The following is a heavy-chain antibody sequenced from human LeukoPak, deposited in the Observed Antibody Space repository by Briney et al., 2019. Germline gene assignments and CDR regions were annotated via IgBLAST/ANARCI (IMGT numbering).Heavy chain of an antibody. J-gene: IGHJ4*02. V-gene: IGHV3-23*01. Sequence: TGGSLRLSCVASGFPFSSFWMTWVRQAPGKGLEWVSTISGSGGNTYYADSVKGRFTISRDNSKNTLYLQMNSLRAEDTAVYYCAKLIDYWGQGTLVTVSS. CDR3: AKLIDY. CDR1: GFPFSSFW. CDR2: ISGSGGNT.